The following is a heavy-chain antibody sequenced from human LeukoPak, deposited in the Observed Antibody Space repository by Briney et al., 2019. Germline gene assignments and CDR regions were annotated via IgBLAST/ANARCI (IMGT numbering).Heavy chain of an antibody. J-gene: IGHJ6*02. Sequence: QPGGSLRLSCAGSGFSFSNYWMNWARQAPGKGLEWVASINHNGNVNYYVDSVKGRFTISRDNAKNSLYLQMSNLRAEDTAVYFCARGGGLDVWGQGATVTVSS. CDR1: GFSFSNYW. D-gene: IGHD3-16*01. CDR2: INHNGNVN. V-gene: IGHV3-7*03. CDR3: ARGGGLDV.